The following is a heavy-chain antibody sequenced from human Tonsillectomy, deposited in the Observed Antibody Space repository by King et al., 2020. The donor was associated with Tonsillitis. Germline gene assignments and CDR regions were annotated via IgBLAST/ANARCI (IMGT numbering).Heavy chain of an antibody. CDR1: GFTFSDYW. Sequence: VQLVESGGGSVQPGGSLRLSCAASGFTFSDYWMHCVRQAPGQGLVWVSRIRGDGRSTTYADFVKGRFTISRDNSKNTLYLKMNSLTGEDTSVYYCTRDQGFGWGQGTLVTVSS. CDR2: IRGDGRST. D-gene: IGHD3-16*01. V-gene: IGHV3-74*01. J-gene: IGHJ4*02. CDR3: TRDQGFG.